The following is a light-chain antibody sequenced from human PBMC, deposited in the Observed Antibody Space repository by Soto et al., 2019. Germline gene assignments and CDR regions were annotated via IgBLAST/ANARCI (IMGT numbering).Light chain of an antibody. Sequence: QSALTQPASVSGSPGQSITISCTGTRSDVGSYNLVSWYQQHPGKGPKLMIYEGSKRPSGVSNRFSGSKSGNTASLTISGLQAEDEADYYCCSYAGGSTHVFGSGTKLTVL. CDR2: EGS. CDR1: RSDVGSYNL. V-gene: IGLV2-23*01. J-gene: IGLJ1*01. CDR3: CSYAGGSTHV.